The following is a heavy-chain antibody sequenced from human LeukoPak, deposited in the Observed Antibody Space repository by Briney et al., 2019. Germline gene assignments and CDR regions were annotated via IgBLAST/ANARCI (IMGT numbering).Heavy chain of an antibody. D-gene: IGHD1-20*01. CDR3: ASRNNWNGVAFDY. J-gene: IGHJ4*02. CDR1: GYTFTSYA. Sequence: GASVKVSCKASGYTFTSYAISWVRQAPGQGLEWMGGIIPIFGTANYAQKFQGRVTITADESTSTAYMELSSLRSEDTAVYYCASRNNWNGVAFDYWGQGTLVTVSS. V-gene: IGHV1-69*13. CDR2: IIPIFGTA.